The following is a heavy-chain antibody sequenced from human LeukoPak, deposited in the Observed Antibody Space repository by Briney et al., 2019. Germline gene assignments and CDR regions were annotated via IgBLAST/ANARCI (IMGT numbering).Heavy chain of an antibody. J-gene: IGHJ4*02. CDR2: IYSGGST. CDR1: GFTVSSNY. D-gene: IGHD3-3*01. V-gene: IGHV3-66*01. CDR3: AKDPSLLFGVVIKYYFDY. Sequence: SGGSLRLSCAASGFTVSSNYMSWVRQAPGKGLEWVSVIYSGGSTYYADSVKGRFTISRDNSKNTLYLQMNSLRAEDTAVYYCAKDPSLLFGVVIKYYFDYWGQGTLVTVSS.